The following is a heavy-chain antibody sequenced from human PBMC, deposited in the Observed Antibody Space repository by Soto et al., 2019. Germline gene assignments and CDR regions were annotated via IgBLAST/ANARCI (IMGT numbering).Heavy chain of an antibody. V-gene: IGHV1-69*01. CDR2: IIPIFRTT. D-gene: IGHD2-2*01. Sequence: QVQLGQSGAEVKKPGSSVKVSCKASGGTFSTYAFSWVRQAPGQGLEWMGGIIPIFRTTRYPQRFHERVTLNADESTSTAYMELSSLTSDDTAVYYCAREEYCSSVSCALDIWGQGTMVTVSS. CDR3: AREEYCSSVSCALDI. CDR1: GGTFSTYA. J-gene: IGHJ3*02.